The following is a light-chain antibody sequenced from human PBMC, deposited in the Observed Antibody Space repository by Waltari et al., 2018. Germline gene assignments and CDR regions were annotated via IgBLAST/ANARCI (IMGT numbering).Light chain of an antibody. Sequence: ETLMTQSPATLSVSPGERATLSCRASQSVSTKLAWYQLKPGQAPRLLIYDASTRATGIPARFSGGGSGKDFTLNISSLQSEDFAVYSCQQYNEWWTFGQGTKVEIK. J-gene: IGKJ1*01. CDR1: QSVSTK. CDR2: DAS. V-gene: IGKV3-15*01. CDR3: QQYNEWWT.